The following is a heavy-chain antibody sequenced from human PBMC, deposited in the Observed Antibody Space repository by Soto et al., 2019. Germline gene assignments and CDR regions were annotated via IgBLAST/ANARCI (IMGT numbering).Heavy chain of an antibody. Sequence: GESVKISCKGSGYNFTTYWIGWVRQMPGKDLECMGTIYPVDSDARYSPSFRGQVTISADTSITTAYLQWSSLKAWDSVVYYCTRHTTQQWLPRDMDVWGQGTTVTVS. V-gene: IGHV5-51*01. J-gene: IGHJ6*02. CDR2: IYPVDSDA. CDR1: GYNFTTYW. CDR3: TRHTTQQWLPRDMDV. D-gene: IGHD5-18*01.